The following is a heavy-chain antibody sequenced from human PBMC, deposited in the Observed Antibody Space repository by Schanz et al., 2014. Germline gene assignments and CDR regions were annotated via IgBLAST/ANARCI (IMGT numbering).Heavy chain of an antibody. D-gene: IGHD4-17*01. Sequence: VQLEQSGAEVKKPGSSVKVSCKASGGTFSSYSISWVRQAPGQGLEWMGRIIPSLGLAKYEQKFQDKVTITADRSASTAYMELSSLRSEDTAVYYCARGYGDSPTDFWGQGTLVTVSS. V-gene: IGHV1-69*02. J-gene: IGHJ4*02. CDR2: IIPSLGLA. CDR1: GGTFSSYS. CDR3: ARGYGDSPTDF.